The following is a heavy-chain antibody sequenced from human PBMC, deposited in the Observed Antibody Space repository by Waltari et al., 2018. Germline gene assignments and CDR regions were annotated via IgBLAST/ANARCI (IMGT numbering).Heavy chain of an antibody. CDR2: ISYTGSNE. J-gene: IGHJ4*02. D-gene: IGHD3-9*01. V-gene: IGHV3-30-3*01. CDR1: GFSFNNYA. CDR3: ARWGQYFDLLTGSRSFDY. Sequence: RLSCAASGFSFNNYAFHWVRQAPGKGLEWVTSISYTGSNEYYADSVKGRFTISRDNSKNTIFLQMNSLTTEDTAVYYCARWGQYFDLLTGSRSFDYWGLGTLVTVSS.